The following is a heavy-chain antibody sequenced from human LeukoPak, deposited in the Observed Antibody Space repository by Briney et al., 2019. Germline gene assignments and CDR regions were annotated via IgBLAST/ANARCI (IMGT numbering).Heavy chain of an antibody. CDR1: GFSINTDYY. CDR3: AREDDSGDITNDWFDP. V-gene: IGHV4-38-2*02. D-gene: IGHD1-26*01. J-gene: IGHJ5*02. CDR2: VSRSGST. Sequence: KPSETLSLTCSVSGFSINTDYYWGWIRQPPGKGLQWLGSVSRSGSTFYSPSLKSRITINPDTSKNQFSLQLSSVTPEDTAVYYCAREDDSGDITNDWFDPWGQGTLVTVSS.